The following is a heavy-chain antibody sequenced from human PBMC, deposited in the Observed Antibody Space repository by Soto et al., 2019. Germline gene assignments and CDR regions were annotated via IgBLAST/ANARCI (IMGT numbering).Heavy chain of an antibody. V-gene: IGHV4-30-2*01. CDR2: IYHSGST. CDR1: GGSISSGGYS. Sequence: PSETLSLTCAVSGGSISSGGYSWSWIRQPPGKGLEWIGYIYHSGSTYYNPSLKSRVTISVDRSKNQFSLKLSSVTAADTAVYYCARGVAGTWWFDPWGQGTLVTVSS. J-gene: IGHJ5*02. D-gene: IGHD6-19*01. CDR3: ARGVAGTWWFDP.